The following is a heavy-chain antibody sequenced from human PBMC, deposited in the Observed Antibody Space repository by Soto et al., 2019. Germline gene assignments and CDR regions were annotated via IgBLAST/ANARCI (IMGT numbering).Heavy chain of an antibody. CDR1: GGSFSGYY. CDR2: INHSGST. Sequence: SETLSLTCAVYGGSFSGYYWSWIRQPSGKGLEWIGEINHSGSTNYNPSLKSRVTISVDTSKNQFSLKLSSVTAADTAVYYCARGRTIFGVVILEFDYWGQGTLVTVSS. CDR3: ARGRTIFGVVILEFDY. V-gene: IGHV4-34*01. D-gene: IGHD3-3*01. J-gene: IGHJ4*02.